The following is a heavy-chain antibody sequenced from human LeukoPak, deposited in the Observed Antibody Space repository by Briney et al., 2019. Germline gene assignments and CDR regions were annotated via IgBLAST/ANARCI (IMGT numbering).Heavy chain of an antibody. CDR1: GYTFTSYY. Sequence: ASVKVSCKASGYTFTSYYMHWVRQAPGQGLEWMGIINPSGGSTSYAQKFQGRVTMTRDTSTSTVYMELSSLRSEDTAVYYCARGRRVIAAAGASYFDYWGQGTLVTVSS. CDR3: ARGRRVIAAAGASYFDY. J-gene: IGHJ4*02. CDR2: INPSGGST. V-gene: IGHV1-46*01. D-gene: IGHD6-13*01.